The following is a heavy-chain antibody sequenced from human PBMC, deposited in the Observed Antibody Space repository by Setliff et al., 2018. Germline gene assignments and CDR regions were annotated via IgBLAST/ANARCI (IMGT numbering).Heavy chain of an antibody. CDR1: GYDFTSYS. CDR3: ARGDSSSWPRNEYFQY. V-gene: IGHV1-18*04. D-gene: IGHD3-22*01. Sequence: GASVKVSCKTSGYDFTSYSVTWVRQAPGQGLEWLGWISTFNGNTYYAQNMQDRVTLTTDKSTDTAYLELRSLKLDDTAVYYCARGDSSSWPRNEYFQYWGQGTPVTVSS. CDR2: ISTFNGNT. J-gene: IGHJ1*01.